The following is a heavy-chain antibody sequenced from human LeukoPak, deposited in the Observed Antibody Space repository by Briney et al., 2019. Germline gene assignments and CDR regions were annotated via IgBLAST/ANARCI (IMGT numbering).Heavy chain of an antibody. CDR2: IYHSGST. Sequence: SETLSLTCTVSGYSISSGYYWGWIRQPPGKGLEWIGSIYHSGSTYYNPSLKSRVTISVDTSKNQFSLKLSSVTAADTAVYYCAGAFGYRDAFDIWGQGTMVTVSS. CDR3: AGAFGYRDAFDI. CDR1: GYSISSGYY. V-gene: IGHV4-38-2*02. D-gene: IGHD3-16*01. J-gene: IGHJ3*02.